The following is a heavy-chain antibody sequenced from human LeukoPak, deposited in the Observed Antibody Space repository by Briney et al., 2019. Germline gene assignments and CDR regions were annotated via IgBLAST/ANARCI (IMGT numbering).Heavy chain of an antibody. D-gene: IGHD6-6*01. CDR3: ARQREQLVGWFDP. Sequence: KPSETLSLTCTVSGGSISSSSYYWGWIRQPPGKGLEWIGSIYYSGSTYYNPSLKSRVTISVDTSKNQFSLKLSSVTAADTAVYYCARQREQLVGWFDPWGQGTLVTVSS. J-gene: IGHJ5*02. CDR2: IYYSGST. CDR1: GGSISSSSYY. V-gene: IGHV4-39*01.